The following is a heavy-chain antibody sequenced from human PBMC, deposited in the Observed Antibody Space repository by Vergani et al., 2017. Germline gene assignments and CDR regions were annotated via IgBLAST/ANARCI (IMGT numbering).Heavy chain of an antibody. Sequence: QVQLQESGPGLVRPSETLSLTCAVYGGSFSGYYWSWIRQPPGKGLEWIGEINHSGSTNYNPSLKSRVTISVDTSKNQFSLKLSSVTAADTAVYYCARGGATVSGFGEPHDYYMDVWGKGTTVTVSS. CDR1: GGSFSGYY. D-gene: IGHD3-10*01. CDR3: ARGGATVSGFGEPHDYYMDV. J-gene: IGHJ6*03. V-gene: IGHV4-34*01. CDR2: INHSGST.